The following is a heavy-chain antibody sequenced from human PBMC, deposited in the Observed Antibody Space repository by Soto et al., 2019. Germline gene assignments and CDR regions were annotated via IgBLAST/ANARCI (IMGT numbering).Heavy chain of an antibody. CDR3: ARDTPLGAGSSLTILDY. J-gene: IGHJ4*02. CDR2: IYYSGST. Sequence: PSETLSLTCTVSGGSVSSGSYYWSWIRQPPGKGLEWIGYIYYSGSTNYNPSLKSRVTISVDTSKNQFSLKLSSVTAADTAVYYCARDTPLGAGSSLTILDYWGQGTLVTVSS. V-gene: IGHV4-61*01. CDR1: GGSVSSGSYY. D-gene: IGHD3-9*01.